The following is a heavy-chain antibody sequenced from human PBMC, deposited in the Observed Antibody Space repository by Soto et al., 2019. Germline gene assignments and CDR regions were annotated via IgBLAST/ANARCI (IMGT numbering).Heavy chain of an antibody. CDR3: ARDSSPYYDFWSGFYTYFDY. V-gene: IGHV3-74*01. CDR1: RLTLSNQK. Sequence: SRLTLSNQKKHWVRQAPGKGLVWVSRINSDGSSTNYADSVKGRFTISRDNAKKTLYLQMNSLRADDTAVYYCARDSSPYYDFWSGFYTYFDYWGQGALVTVSS. J-gene: IGHJ4*02. D-gene: IGHD3-3*01. CDR2: INSDGSST.